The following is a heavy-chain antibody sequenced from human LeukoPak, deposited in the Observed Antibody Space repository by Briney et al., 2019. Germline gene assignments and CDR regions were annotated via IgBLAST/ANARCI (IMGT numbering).Heavy chain of an antibody. CDR2: IYTSGST. Sequence: SETLSLTCTVSGGSISSYYWSWTRQPAGKGLEWIGRIYTSGSTNYSPSLKSRVTMSVDTSKNQFSLKLSSVTAADTAVYYCARVGCSSTSCTKFDYWGQGTLVTVSS. J-gene: IGHJ4*02. D-gene: IGHD2-2*01. CDR3: ARVGCSSTSCTKFDY. CDR1: GGSISSYY. V-gene: IGHV4-4*07.